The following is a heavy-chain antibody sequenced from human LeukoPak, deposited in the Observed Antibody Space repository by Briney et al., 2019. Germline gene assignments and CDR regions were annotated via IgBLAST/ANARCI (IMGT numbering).Heavy chain of an antibody. J-gene: IGHJ2*01. CDR2: ISYDGSNK. V-gene: IGHV3-30*04. CDR3: ATLEIVVVPSWYFDL. Sequence: GGSLRLSCAASGLTFSSYAMHWVRQAPGKGLEWVAVISYDGSNKYYADSVKGRFTISRDNSKNTLYLQMNSLRAEDTAVYYCATLEIVVVPSWYFDLWGRGTLVTVSS. CDR1: GLTFSSYA. D-gene: IGHD3-22*01.